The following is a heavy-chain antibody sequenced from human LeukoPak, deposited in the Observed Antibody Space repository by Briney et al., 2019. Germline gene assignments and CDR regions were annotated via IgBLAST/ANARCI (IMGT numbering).Heavy chain of an antibody. D-gene: IGHD2-15*01. Sequence: GGSLRLSCAASGFTFSSYAMSWVRQAPGKGLEWVSGISGSGGSTYYVDSVKGRFTISRDNSKNTLYLQMNSLRVEDTAVYYCAKTGYCSGGSCPGFDFWGQGTLVTVSS. J-gene: IGHJ4*02. CDR1: GFTFSSYA. CDR2: ISGSGGST. CDR3: AKTGYCSGGSCPGFDF. V-gene: IGHV3-23*01.